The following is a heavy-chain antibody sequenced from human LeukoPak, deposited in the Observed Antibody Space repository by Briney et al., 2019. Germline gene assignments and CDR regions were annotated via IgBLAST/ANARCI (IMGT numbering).Heavy chain of an antibody. Sequence: SETLSLTCTVSGGSVSSGSYYWSWIRQPPGKGLEWIGYIYYSGSTNYNPSLKSRVTISVDTSKNQFSLKLSSVTAADTAVYYCARERSCSSTSCYVVDTWGQGTMVTVSS. CDR2: IYYSGST. V-gene: IGHV4-61*01. CDR1: GGSVSSGSYY. J-gene: IGHJ3*02. CDR3: ARERSCSSTSCYVVDT. D-gene: IGHD2-2*01.